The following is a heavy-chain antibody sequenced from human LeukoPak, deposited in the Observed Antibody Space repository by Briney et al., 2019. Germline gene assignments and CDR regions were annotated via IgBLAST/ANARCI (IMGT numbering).Heavy chain of an antibody. CDR2: IYRSGST. D-gene: IGHD2-2*01. V-gene: IGHV4-38-2*02. J-gene: IGHJ6*03. CDR3: ARGDSSSTICYSPMDV. Sequence: PSETLSLTCTVSGYTISSGYYWVWIRQTPGKGLEWIGSIYRSGSTNYNPSLKSRVTISVDTSKNQFSLKVNSVTAADTALYYCARGDSSSTICYSPMDVWGKGTTVTVSS. CDR1: GYTISSGYY.